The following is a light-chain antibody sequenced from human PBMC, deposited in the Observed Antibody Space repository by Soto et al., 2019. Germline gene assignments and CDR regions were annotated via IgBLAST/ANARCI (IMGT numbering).Light chain of an antibody. J-gene: IGKJ5*01. CDR2: KAS. V-gene: IGKV1-5*03. CDR1: QSISRW. Sequence: DIQMTQSPSTLSASVRDRVTITCRASQSISRWFAWYQQKPGKAPKLLIYKASNLQSGVPSRFSGSGSGTEFTLTISSLQPDDFAIYYCQQYNSYSITFGQGTRLEMK. CDR3: QQYNSYSIT.